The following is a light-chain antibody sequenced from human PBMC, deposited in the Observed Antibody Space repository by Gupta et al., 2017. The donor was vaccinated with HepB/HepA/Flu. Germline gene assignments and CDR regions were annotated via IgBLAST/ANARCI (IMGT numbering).Light chain of an antibody. CDR3: GTWDSSMSDGL. V-gene: IGLV1-51*01. Sequence: QSVLPQPPSMSAAPGHEVTISCSGSSSNIGNFYVSWYQQLPGTAPKLLIYDNNERPSGIPDRFSGSKSGKSATLGITGLQTGDEADYYCGTWDSSMSDGLFGGGTKLTVL. J-gene: IGLJ2*01. CDR2: DNN. CDR1: SSNIGNFY.